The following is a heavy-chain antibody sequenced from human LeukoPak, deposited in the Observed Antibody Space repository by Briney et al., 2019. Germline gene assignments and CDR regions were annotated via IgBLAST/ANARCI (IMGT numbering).Heavy chain of an antibody. V-gene: IGHV4-59*11. CDR3: ARDLVTVTKGFDI. CDR2: ISYIGRT. CDR1: GGSFSSHY. D-gene: IGHD4-11*01. Sequence: PSETLSLTCAVYGGSFSSHYWTWIRQPPGKGLEWIGYISYIGRTNYNPPLKSRVTISIDTSKNQFSLKLTSVTAADTAVYYCARDLVTVTKGFDIWGQGTMVSVSS. J-gene: IGHJ3*02.